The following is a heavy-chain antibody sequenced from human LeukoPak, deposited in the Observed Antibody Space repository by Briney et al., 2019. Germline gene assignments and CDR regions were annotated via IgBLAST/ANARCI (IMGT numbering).Heavy chain of an antibody. CDR2: ISYDGSNK. CDR3: AKRPSDYGDYVTYFDY. D-gene: IGHD4-17*01. Sequence: GSLRLSCAASGFTFSSYGMHWVRQAPGKGLEWVAVISYDGSNKYYADSVKGRFTISRDNSKDTLYLQMNSLRDEDTAAYYCAKRPSDYGDYVTYFDYWGQGTLVTVSS. CDR1: GFTFSSYG. J-gene: IGHJ4*02. V-gene: IGHV3-30*18.